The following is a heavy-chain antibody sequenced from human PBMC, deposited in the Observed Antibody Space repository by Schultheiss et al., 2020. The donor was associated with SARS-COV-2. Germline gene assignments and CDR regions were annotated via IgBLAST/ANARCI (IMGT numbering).Heavy chain of an antibody. CDR1: GYTLTELS. CDR3: ARDRGPGIYSSGWYDY. CDR2: INPNSGGT. D-gene: IGHD6-19*01. J-gene: IGHJ4*02. Sequence: ASVKVSCKVSGYTLTELSMHWVRQSPGKGLEWMGWINPNSGGTRYAQKFQGRVTMTSDTSISTAYMELSSLTSDDTAVYYCARDRGPGIYSSGWYDYWGQGTLVTVSS. V-gene: IGHV1-2*02.